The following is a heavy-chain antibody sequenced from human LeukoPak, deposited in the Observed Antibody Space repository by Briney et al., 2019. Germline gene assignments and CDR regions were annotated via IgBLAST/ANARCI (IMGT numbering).Heavy chain of an antibody. CDR3: AMAIWGLGY. CDR1: GFTFSSYG. CDR2: ISYDGSNK. Sequence: PGGSLRLSCAASGFTFSSYGMHWVRQAPGKGLEWAAVISYDGSNKYYADSVKGRFTISRDNSKNTLYLQMNSLRAEDTAVYYCAMAIWGLGYWGQGTLVTVSS. D-gene: IGHD7-27*01. V-gene: IGHV3-30*03. J-gene: IGHJ4*02.